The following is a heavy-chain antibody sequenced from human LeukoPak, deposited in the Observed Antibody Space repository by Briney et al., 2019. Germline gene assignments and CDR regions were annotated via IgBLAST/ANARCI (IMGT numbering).Heavy chain of an antibody. CDR3: AKDPGAAVAGTHFDY. CDR2: ISGSGGST. V-gene: IGHV3-23*01. Sequence: PGGSLRLSCAASGFTFSSYAMSWVRQAPGKGREWVSAISGSGGSTYYADSVKGRFTISRDNSKNTLYLQMNSLRAEDTAVYYCAKDPGAAVAGTHFDYWGQGTLVTVSS. CDR1: GFTFSSYA. J-gene: IGHJ4*02. D-gene: IGHD6-19*01.